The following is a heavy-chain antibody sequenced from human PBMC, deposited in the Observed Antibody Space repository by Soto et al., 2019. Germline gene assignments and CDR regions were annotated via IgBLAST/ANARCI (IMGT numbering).Heavy chain of an antibody. CDR2: ISAYNGNT. Sequence: GASVKVSCKASGYTFTSFGISWVRQAPGQGLEWMGWISAYNGNTNYAQKLQGRVTMTTDTSASTAYMELSSLRSEDTAVYYCARLNYGSGSSLLYWGQGTLVTVSS. D-gene: IGHD3-10*01. CDR3: ARLNYGSGSSLLY. V-gene: IGHV1-18*01. CDR1: GYTFTSFG. J-gene: IGHJ4*02.